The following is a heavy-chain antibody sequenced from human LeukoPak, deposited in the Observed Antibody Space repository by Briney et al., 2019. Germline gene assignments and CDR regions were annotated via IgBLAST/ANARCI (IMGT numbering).Heavy chain of an antibody. CDR1: GGSISNGLYY. Sequence: PSETLSLTCTVSGGSISNGLYYWGWIRQPPGKGLEWIGYIYYSGSTYYNPSLKSRVTISVDTSKNQFSLKLSSVTAADTAVYYCARGDKYCSGGSCYSYYYYYYGMDVWGQGTTVTVSS. J-gene: IGHJ6*02. V-gene: IGHV4-30-4*08. D-gene: IGHD2-15*01. CDR2: IYYSGST. CDR3: ARGDKYCSGGSCYSYYYYYYGMDV.